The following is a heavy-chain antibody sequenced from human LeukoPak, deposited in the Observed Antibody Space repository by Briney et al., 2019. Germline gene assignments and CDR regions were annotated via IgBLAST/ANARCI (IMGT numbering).Heavy chain of an antibody. CDR1: GGSISSYY. CDR3: ARVDGGWEGYSYDWYFDL. J-gene: IGHJ2*01. Sequence: SETLSLTCTVSGGSISSYYWSWIRQPAGKGLEWIGRIYTSGSTNYNPSLKSRVTMSVDTSKNQFSLKLSSVTAADTAVYYCARVDGGWEGYSYDWYFDLWGRGALVTVSS. V-gene: IGHV4-4*07. D-gene: IGHD5-18*01. CDR2: IYTSGST.